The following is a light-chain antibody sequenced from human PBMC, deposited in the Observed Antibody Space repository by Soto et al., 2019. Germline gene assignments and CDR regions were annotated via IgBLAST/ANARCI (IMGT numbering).Light chain of an antibody. Sequence: VLTQPPSVSAAPGQKVTISCSGSSSNIGNNYVSWYQQLPGTAPKLLIYDNNKRPSGIPDRFSGSKSGTSATLGITGLQTGDEADYYCGTWDSSLSAGVFGGGTQLTVL. J-gene: IGLJ3*02. CDR2: DNN. V-gene: IGLV1-51*01. CDR3: GTWDSSLSAGV. CDR1: SSNIGNNY.